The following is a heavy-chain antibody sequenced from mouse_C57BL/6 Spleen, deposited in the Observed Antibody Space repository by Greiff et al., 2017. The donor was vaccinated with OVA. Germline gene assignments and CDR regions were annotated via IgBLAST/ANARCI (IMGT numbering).Heavy chain of an antibody. V-gene: IGHV1-59*01. CDR1: GYTFTSYW. CDR3: ANYGRNYAMDY. J-gene: IGHJ4*01. D-gene: IGHD1-1*01. CDR2: IDPSDSYT. Sequence: QVQLQQPGAELVRPGTSVKLSCKASGYTFTSYWMHWVKQKPGQGLEWIGVIDPSDSYTNYNQKFKGKATLTVDTTSSTACMQLSSLTSEDSAVYDCANYGRNYAMDYWGQGTSVTVSA.